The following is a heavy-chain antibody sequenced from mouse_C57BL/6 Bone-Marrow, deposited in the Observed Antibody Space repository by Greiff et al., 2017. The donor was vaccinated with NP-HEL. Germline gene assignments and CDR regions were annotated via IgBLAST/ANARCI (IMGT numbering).Heavy chain of an antibody. CDR3: ARSTAAPITTVVANWYFDV. V-gene: IGHV1-76*01. D-gene: IGHD1-1*01. J-gene: IGHJ1*03. Sequence: VQGVESGAELVRPGASVKLSCKASGYTFTDYYINWVKQRPGQGLEWIARIYPGSGNTYYNEKFKGKATLTADKSSSTAYMQLSSLTSEDSAVYFCARSTAAPITTVVANWYFDVWGTGTTVTVSS. CDR1: GYTFTDYY. CDR2: IYPGSGNT.